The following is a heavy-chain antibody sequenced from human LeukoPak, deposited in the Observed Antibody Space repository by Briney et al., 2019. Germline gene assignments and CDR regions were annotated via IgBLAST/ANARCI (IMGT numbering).Heavy chain of an antibody. D-gene: IGHD4-11*01. Sequence: EASVKVSCKASGGTFSSYAISWVRQAPGQGLEWMGWINPNSGGTNYAQKFQGRVTMTRDTSISTAYMELSRLRTDDTAVYYCARGRVSKHAKPFDYWGQGTLVTVSS. J-gene: IGHJ4*02. CDR2: INPNSGGT. CDR1: GGTFSSYA. CDR3: ARGRVSKHAKPFDY. V-gene: IGHV1-2*02.